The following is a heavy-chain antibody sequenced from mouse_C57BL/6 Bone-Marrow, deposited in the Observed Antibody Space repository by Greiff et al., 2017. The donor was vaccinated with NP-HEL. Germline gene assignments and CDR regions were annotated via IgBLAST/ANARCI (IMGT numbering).Heavy chain of an antibody. Sequence: VQLQQSGAELVRPGTSVKMSCKASGYTFTNYWIGWAKQRPGHGLEWIGDIYPGGGYTNYNEKFKGKATLTADKSSSTAYMQFSRLTSEDSAIYYCAIYGSSPYFDVWGTGTTVTVSS. CDR1: GYTFTNYW. J-gene: IGHJ1*03. D-gene: IGHD1-1*01. CDR3: AIYGSSPYFDV. V-gene: IGHV1-63*01. CDR2: IYPGGGYT.